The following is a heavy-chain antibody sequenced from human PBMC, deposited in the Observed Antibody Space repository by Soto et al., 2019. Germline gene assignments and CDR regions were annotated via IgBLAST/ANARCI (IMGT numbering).Heavy chain of an antibody. CDR2: IYYSGST. V-gene: IGHV4-39*01. Sequence: SETLSLTCTVSVGSISSSSYYWGWILQPPGKGLEWIGSIYYSGSTYYNPSLKSRVTISVDTSKNQFSLKLSSVTAADTAVYYCARRLYCSGGSCYDFDYWGQGTLVTVSS. J-gene: IGHJ4*02. D-gene: IGHD2-15*01. CDR3: ARRLYCSGGSCYDFDY. CDR1: VGSISSSSYY.